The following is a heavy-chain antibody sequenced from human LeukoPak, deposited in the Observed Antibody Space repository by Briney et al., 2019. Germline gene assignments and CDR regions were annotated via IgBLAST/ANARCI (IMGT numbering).Heavy chain of an antibody. CDR3: ARDLYTSGSSHYYYYMAA. J-gene: IGHJ6*03. D-gene: IGHD3-10*01. Sequence: PSETLSLTCTVSGGSISSYYWSWIRQPAGKGLEWIGRIYTSGSTNYNPSLKSRVTISVDKSKNQFSLKLSSVTAADTAVYYCARDLYTSGSSHYYYYMAAWGNGTTVTVSS. CDR1: GGSISSYY. V-gene: IGHV4-4*07. CDR2: IYTSGST.